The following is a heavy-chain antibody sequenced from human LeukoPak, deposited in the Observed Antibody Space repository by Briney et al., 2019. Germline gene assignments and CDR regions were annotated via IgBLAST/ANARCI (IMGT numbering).Heavy chain of an antibody. CDR3: APLTGDLPFDS. CDR1: GFTFSSYA. D-gene: IGHD7-27*01. CDR2: ISYDGSNK. V-gene: IGHV3-30-3*01. Sequence: GRSLRLSCAASGFTFSSYAMHWVRQAPGKGLEWVAVISYDGSNKYYADSVKGRFTISRDNSKNTLYLQMNSLRAEDTALYYCAPLTGDLPFDSWGQGTLVTVSS. J-gene: IGHJ4*02.